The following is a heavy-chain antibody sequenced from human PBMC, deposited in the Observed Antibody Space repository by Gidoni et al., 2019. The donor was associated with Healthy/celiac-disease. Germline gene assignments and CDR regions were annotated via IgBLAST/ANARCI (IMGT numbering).Heavy chain of an antibody. CDR2: ISGSGGST. Sequence: EVQLVESGGGLVQPGGSLRLSCAASGFTFSSYAMGWVRQAPGKGLEWVSAISGSGGSTYYADSVKGRFTISRDNSKNTLYLQMNSLRAEDTAVYYCAVMGSSGYYNFDYWGQGTLVTVSS. CDR1: GFTFSSYA. D-gene: IGHD3-22*01. CDR3: AVMGSSGYYNFDY. V-gene: IGHV3-23*04. J-gene: IGHJ4*02.